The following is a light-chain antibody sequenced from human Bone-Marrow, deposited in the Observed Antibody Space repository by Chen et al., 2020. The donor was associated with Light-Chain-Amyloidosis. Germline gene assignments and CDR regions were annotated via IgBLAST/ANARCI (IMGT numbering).Light chain of an antibody. CDR2: TLS. Sequence: IVLTQTPLSLPVTPGEPASISCRSSQSLVDSGDGNTYLDWYVQKPGQSPDILIYTLSYRASGVPDRFSGSGSGAHFKLNISRVEAEDVGVYYCMQRIQFPLTFGGGTKVEIK. J-gene: IGKJ4*01. CDR1: QSLVDSGDGNTY. CDR3: MQRIQFPLT. V-gene: IGKV2-40*01.